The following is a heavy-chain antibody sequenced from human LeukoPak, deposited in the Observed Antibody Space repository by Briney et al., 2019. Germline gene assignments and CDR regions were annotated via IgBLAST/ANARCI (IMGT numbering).Heavy chain of an antibody. CDR1: GFTFSTYA. Sequence: GGSLRLSCAASGFTFSTYAMSWVRQAPGKGLEWVSAISGSGGSSYYADSVKGRFTISRDNSKNTLYLQMNSLRVEDTAVYYCARDSGGSSGYYPGYWGQGTLVTVSS. V-gene: IGHV3-23*01. D-gene: IGHD3-22*01. CDR2: ISGSGGSS. J-gene: IGHJ4*02. CDR3: ARDSGGSSGYYPGY.